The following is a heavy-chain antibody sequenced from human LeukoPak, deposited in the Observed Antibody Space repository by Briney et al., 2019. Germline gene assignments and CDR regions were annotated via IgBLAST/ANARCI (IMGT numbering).Heavy chain of an antibody. Sequence: GASVKVSCKGSGYTFTNYYIHWVRQAPGQGLVWMGRVNPRSGDTKYAHDFEGRVFMTRDTSISTAFMEVRGLRPDDTAVYLCASNIAVSLDGFDPWGQGTLVTVSS. J-gene: IGHJ5*02. V-gene: IGHV1-2*02. CDR1: GYTFTNYY. CDR2: VNPRSGDT. CDR3: ASNIAVSLDGFDP. D-gene: IGHD6-19*01.